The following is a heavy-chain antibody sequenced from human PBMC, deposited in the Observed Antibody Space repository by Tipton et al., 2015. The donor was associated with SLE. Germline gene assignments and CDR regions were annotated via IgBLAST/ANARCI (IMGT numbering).Heavy chain of an antibody. D-gene: IGHD4-17*01. CDR1: GGSISSGDYY. CDR2: IYYSGST. Sequence: TLSLTCTVSGGSISSGDYYWSWIRQPPGKGLEWFGYIYYSGSTYYNPSLKSRVTISVDTSKNQFSLKLSSVTAADTAVYYCARGGTDYGDPSWFDPWGQGTLVTVSS. V-gene: IGHV4-30-4*01. J-gene: IGHJ5*02. CDR3: ARGGTDYGDPSWFDP.